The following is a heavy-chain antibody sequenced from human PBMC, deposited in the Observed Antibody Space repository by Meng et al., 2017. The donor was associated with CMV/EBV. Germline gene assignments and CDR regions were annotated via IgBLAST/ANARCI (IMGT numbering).Heavy chain of an antibody. D-gene: IGHD2-2*03. Sequence: SQKISCAASGFTFDDYAMHWVRQAPGKGLEWVSGINWNSGDIGYADSVKGRFTISRDNAKNSLYLQMNSLRDEDTALYYCAKDIRGYWYSLEYWGQGTLVTVSS. V-gene: IGHV3-9*01. CDR2: INWNSGDI. J-gene: IGHJ4*02. CDR3: AKDIRGYWYSLEY. CDR1: GFTFDDYA.